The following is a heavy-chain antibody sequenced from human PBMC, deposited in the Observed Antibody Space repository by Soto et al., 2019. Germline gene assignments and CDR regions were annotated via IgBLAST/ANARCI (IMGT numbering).Heavy chain of an antibody. CDR2: MCHSGST. J-gene: IGHJ4*02. D-gene: IGHD2-21*02. Sequence: SETLSLTCTVSGASISSYYWSWIRQPPGKGLEWIGYMCHSGSTYYNPSLKSRVTISIDRSKNQFSLKLSSVTAADTAVYYCARGRRRTESASGTLDFWGQGALVTVSS. CDR1: GASISSYY. V-gene: IGHV4-59*12. CDR3: ARGRRRTESASGTLDF.